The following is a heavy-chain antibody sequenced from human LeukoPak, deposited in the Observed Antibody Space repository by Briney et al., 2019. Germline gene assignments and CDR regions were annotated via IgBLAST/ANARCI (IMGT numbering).Heavy chain of an antibody. Sequence: SGTLSLTCAVSGGSISRSNWWSWVRQPPGKGLEWIGYIYYSGSTNYNPSLKSRVTISVDTSKNQFSLKLSSVTAADTAVYYCARGGINRWFGERGLYYYYCMDVWGKGTTVTISS. CDR1: GGSISRSNW. J-gene: IGHJ6*03. D-gene: IGHD3-10*01. V-gene: IGHV4-4*02. CDR3: ARGGINRWFGERGLYYYYCMDV. CDR2: IYYSGST.